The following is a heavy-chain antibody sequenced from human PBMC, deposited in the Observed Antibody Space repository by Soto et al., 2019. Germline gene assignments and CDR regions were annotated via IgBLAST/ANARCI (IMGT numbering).Heavy chain of an antibody. D-gene: IGHD6-13*01. CDR2: IYPGDSDT. J-gene: IGHJ6*02. Sequence: GESLKISCKGSGYSFTSYWIGWVRQMPGKGLEWMGIIYPGDSDTRYSPSFQGQVTISADKSISTAYLQWSSLKASDTAVYYCASGMAAGDYYYYYGMDVWGQGTTVTVSS. CDR3: ASGMAAGDYYYYYGMDV. V-gene: IGHV5-51*01. CDR1: GYSFTSYW.